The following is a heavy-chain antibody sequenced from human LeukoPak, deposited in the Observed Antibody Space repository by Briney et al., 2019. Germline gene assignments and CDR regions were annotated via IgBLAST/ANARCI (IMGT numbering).Heavy chain of an antibody. Sequence: PSETLSLTCTVSGGSISRSPYHWGWIRQLPGKGLEWIGNIYYSGSTYYNPSLKTRVTISVDTSKNQFSLKLTSVTAADTAVYYCARHASVDGNWPRPLDYWGQGSLVTVSS. V-gene: IGHV4-39*01. CDR2: IYYSGST. D-gene: IGHD6-19*01. CDR3: ARHASVDGNWPRPLDY. CDR1: GGSISRSPYH. J-gene: IGHJ4*02.